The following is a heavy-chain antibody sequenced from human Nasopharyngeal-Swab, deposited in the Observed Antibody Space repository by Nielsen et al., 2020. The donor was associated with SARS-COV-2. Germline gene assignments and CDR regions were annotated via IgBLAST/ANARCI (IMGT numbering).Heavy chain of an antibody. V-gene: IGHV4-59*01. CDR1: GGSISSYY. D-gene: IGHD5-24*01. Sequence: GSLRLSCTVSGGSISSYYWSWIRQPPGKGLEWNGYIYYSGSTNYNPSLKSRVTISVDTSKNQFSLKLSSVTAADTAVYYCARDKGGMATLDYYYYYYMDVWGKGTTVTVSS. CDR3: ARDKGGMATLDYYYYYYMDV. CDR2: IYYSGST. J-gene: IGHJ6*03.